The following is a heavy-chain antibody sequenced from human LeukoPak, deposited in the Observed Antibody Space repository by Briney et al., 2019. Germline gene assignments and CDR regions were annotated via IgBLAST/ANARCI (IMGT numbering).Heavy chain of an antibody. V-gene: IGHV1-2*06. Sequence: ASVKVSCKASGYTFTGHYMHWVRQAPGQGLEWMGRINPNSGGTNYAQKFQGRVTMTRDTSISTAYMELSRLRSDDTAVYYCAREPPPDSGAMFQHWGQGTLVTVSS. CDR3: AREPPPDSGAMFQH. J-gene: IGHJ1*01. CDR1: GYTFTGHY. CDR2: INPNSGGT. D-gene: IGHD2-2*01.